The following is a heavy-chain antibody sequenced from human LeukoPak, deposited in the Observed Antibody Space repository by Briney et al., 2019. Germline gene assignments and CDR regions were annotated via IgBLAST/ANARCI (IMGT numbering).Heavy chain of an antibody. V-gene: IGHV3-23*01. CDR1: GFTFSSYA. CDR2: ISGSGGST. Sequence: PGGSLRLSCAASGFTFSSYAMSWVRQAPGKGLEWVSAISGSGGSTYYADSVKGRFTISRDNSKNTLYLQMNSLRAEDTAAYYCAKEIDVYYYYAMDVWGQGTTVTVSS. CDR3: AKEIDVYYYYAMDV. J-gene: IGHJ6*02.